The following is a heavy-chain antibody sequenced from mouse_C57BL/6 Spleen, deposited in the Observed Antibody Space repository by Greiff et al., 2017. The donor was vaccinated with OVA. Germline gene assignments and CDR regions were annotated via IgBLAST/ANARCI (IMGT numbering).Heavy chain of an antibody. CDR1: GYTFTSYW. CDR2: IDPSDSYT. Sequence: QVQLQQPGAELVKPGASVKLSCKASGYTFTSYWMQWVKQRPGQGLEWIGEIDPSDSYTNYNQKFKGKATLTVDTSSSTAYMQLSSLTSEGSAVYYCARSVASTGTVDYWGQGTTLTVSS. V-gene: IGHV1-50*01. D-gene: IGHD4-1*02. CDR3: ARSVASTGTVDY. J-gene: IGHJ2*01.